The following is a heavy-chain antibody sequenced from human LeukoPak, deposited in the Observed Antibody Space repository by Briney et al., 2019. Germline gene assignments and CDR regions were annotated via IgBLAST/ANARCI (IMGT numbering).Heavy chain of an antibody. Sequence: GGSLRLSCAVSGINFRDYAMSWIRQTPGKGLEWVSAISASGGSTYHADSVKGRFTISRDNSQNTLYLEMKSLRVEDTAVYYCAKDRDYDFWSGKLFDPWGQGTSVAVSS. J-gene: IGHJ5*02. CDR1: GINFRDYA. V-gene: IGHV3-23*01. D-gene: IGHD3-3*01. CDR3: AKDRDYDFWSGKLFDP. CDR2: ISASGGST.